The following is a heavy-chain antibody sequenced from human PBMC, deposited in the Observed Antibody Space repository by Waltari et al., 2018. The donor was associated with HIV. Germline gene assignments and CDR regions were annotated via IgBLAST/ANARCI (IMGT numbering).Heavy chain of an antibody. CDR1: GFTFTTYW. J-gene: IGHJ4*02. CDR2: IKQDGSEE. D-gene: IGHD6-6*01. Sequence: DVQLVESGGGLVQPGGSLRRACADSGFTFTTYWLWGGGQARGKGLECVADIKQDGSEEYYVDSVKGRFTVSRDSAKNSVYLEMNSLRAEDTAMYYCARTGGRSSPFGNWGQGTLVTVSS. V-gene: IGHV3-7*01. CDR3: ARTGGRSSPFGN.